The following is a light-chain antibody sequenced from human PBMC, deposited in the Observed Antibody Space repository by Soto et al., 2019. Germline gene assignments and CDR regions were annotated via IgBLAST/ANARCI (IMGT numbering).Light chain of an antibody. CDR1: HSVSSSY. J-gene: IGKJ5*01. Sequence: EIVLTQSPGTLSLSPGERATLSCGASHSVSSSYLAWYQQKPGQAPRLLIYGASSRATGIPDRFSGSGSATDFTLTISRLEPEDFAVYYCQQYGSSPPITFGQGTRLEIK. V-gene: IGKV3-20*01. CDR2: GAS. CDR3: QQYGSSPPIT.